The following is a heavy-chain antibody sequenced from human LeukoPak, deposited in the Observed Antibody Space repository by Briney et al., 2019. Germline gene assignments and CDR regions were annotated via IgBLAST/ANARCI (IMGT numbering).Heavy chain of an antibody. V-gene: IGHV1-46*01. J-gene: IGHJ4*02. Sequence: ASVTVSCKASGYTFTSYYMHWVRQAPGQGLEWMGIINPSGGSTSYAQKFQGRVTMTRDTSTSTVYMELSSLRSEDTAVYYCASTPMGYHELFDYWGQGTLVTVSS. CDR1: GYTFTSYY. D-gene: IGHD5-12*01. CDR2: INPSGGST. CDR3: ASTPMGYHELFDY.